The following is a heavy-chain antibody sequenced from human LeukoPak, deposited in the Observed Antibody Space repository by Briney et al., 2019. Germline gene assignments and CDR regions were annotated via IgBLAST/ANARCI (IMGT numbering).Heavy chain of an antibody. J-gene: IGHJ4*02. CDR2: IYGSGRT. CDR3: VVSPNQDFFDY. V-gene: IGHV4-4*09. CDR1: GVSINSHY. Sequence: SETLSLTCTVSGVSINSHYLNWIRQPPGKRLEWIGHIYGSGRTNYKPSLKSRVTMSVDTSKTQFSLNLHPLTAADTAVYYCVVSPNQDFFDYWGQGPLVTVSS.